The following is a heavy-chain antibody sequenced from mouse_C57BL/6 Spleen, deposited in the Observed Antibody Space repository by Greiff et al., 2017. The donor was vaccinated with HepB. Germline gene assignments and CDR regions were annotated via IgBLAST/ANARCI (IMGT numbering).Heavy chain of an antibody. Sequence: QVQLQQPGAELVKPGASVKMSCKASGYTFTSYWITWVKQRPGQGLEWIGDIYPGSGSTNYNEKFKSKATLTVDTSSSTAYMQLSSLTSEDSAVYYCAREGSGTYAMTTGVKEPQSPSPQ. D-gene: IGHD1-3*01. CDR3: AREGSGTYAMTT. CDR1: GYTFTSYW. CDR2: IYPGSGST. J-gene: IGHJ4*01. V-gene: IGHV1-55*01.